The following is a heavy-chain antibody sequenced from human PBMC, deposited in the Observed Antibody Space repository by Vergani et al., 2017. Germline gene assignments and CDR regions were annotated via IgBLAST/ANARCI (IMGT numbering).Heavy chain of an antibody. Sequence: EVQLVQSGAEVKRPGESLKISCKGSGYSFTSYWIGWVRQMPGKGLEWMGIIYPGDSDTRYSPSFQGQVTISADKSNSTAYLQWSSLKASDTAMYYCARAPTFRDYGDPNWFDAWGQGTLVTVSS. J-gene: IGHJ5*02. CDR2: IYPGDSDT. CDR1: GYSFTSYW. D-gene: IGHD4-17*01. V-gene: IGHV5-51*01. CDR3: ARAPTFRDYGDPNWFDA.